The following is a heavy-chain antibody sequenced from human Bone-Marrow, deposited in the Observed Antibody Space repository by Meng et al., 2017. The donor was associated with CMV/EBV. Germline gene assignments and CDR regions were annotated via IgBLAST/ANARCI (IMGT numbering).Heavy chain of an antibody. Sequence: ASVKVSCKASGYTFTGYYMHWVRQAPGQGLEWMRWINPNSGGTNYAQKFQGRVTMTRDTSISTAYMELSRLRSDDMAVYYCARVGLEYCSGGSCYSKAGYFDLWGRGTLVTVSS. CDR1: GYTFTGYY. J-gene: IGHJ2*01. V-gene: IGHV1-2*02. CDR3: ARVGLEYCSGGSCYSKAGYFDL. CDR2: INPNSGGT. D-gene: IGHD2-15*01.